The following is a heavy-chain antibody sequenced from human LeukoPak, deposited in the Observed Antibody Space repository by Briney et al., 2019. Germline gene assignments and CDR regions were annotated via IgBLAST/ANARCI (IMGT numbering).Heavy chain of an antibody. CDR2: IRSKANNYAT. J-gene: IGHJ4*02. CDR1: GFIFSGSA. D-gene: IGHD3-22*01. V-gene: IGHV3-73*01. Sequence: PGGSLRLSCAASGFIFSGSAMHWVRQASGKGLEWVGRIRSKANNYATAYAASVEGRFTISRDDSKNTAYLQMNSLKTEDTAVYYCTFYYYDSSGCSLAFDYWGQGTLVTVSS. CDR3: TFYYYDSSGCSLAFDY.